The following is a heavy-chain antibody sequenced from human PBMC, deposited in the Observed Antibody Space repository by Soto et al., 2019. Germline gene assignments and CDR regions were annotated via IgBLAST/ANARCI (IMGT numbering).Heavy chain of an antibody. CDR3: AKDAFGGASDY. CDR1: GFTFSSYA. J-gene: IGHJ4*02. Sequence: EVQLLESGGGLAQPGGSLTLSCAASGFTFSSYAMHWVRQAPGRGLEWVSTISGSGTNIYYADSVQGRFISSRDNSQNTLFLQMSSLRVEDAAKYDCAKDAFGGASDYWGQGTQVTVSS. D-gene: IGHD3-3*01. V-gene: IGHV3-23*01. CDR2: ISGSGTNI.